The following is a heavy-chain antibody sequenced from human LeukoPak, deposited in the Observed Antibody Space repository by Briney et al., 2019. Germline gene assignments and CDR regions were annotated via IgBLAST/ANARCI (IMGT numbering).Heavy chain of an antibody. J-gene: IGHJ6*02. CDR2: IWFDGSNK. V-gene: IGHV3-33*01. CDR3: ARDPSYCSSTSCYVGSPLYYYYPMDV. CDR1: GYTFTSYG. D-gene: IGHD2-2*01. Sequence: SCKASGYTFTSYGISWVRQAPGKGLEWVAVIWFDGSNKHYGDSVKGRFTISRDNSENTLYLQMNSLRAEDTAVYYCARDPSYCSSTSCYVGSPLYYYYPMDVWGQGTTVTVSS.